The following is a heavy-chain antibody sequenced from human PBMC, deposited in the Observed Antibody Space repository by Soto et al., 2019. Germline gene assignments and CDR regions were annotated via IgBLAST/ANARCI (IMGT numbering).Heavy chain of an antibody. Sequence: ASVKVSCKASGYTFTSYGISWVRQAPGQGLEWMGWISAYNGNTNYAQKLQGRVTMTTDTSTSTAYMELRSLRSDDTAVYYCARDARYFDWLLGIDYWGQGTLVTVS. V-gene: IGHV1-18*01. CDR1: GYTFTSYG. D-gene: IGHD3-9*01. CDR3: ARDARYFDWLLGIDY. CDR2: ISAYNGNT. J-gene: IGHJ4*02.